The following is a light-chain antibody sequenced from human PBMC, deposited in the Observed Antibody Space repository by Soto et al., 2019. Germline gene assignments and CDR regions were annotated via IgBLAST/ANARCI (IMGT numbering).Light chain of an antibody. CDR1: QGISSY. Sequence: DIQLTQSPSFLSASVGDRVTITCRASQGISSYLAWYQQKPGKAPKLLIYAASTLQSGVPSTFSGSGSWTEFTLTISSLQPEDFATDYCQQLNSYPFTFGGGTKVEIK. CDR3: QQLNSYPFT. J-gene: IGKJ4*01. CDR2: AAS. V-gene: IGKV1-9*01.